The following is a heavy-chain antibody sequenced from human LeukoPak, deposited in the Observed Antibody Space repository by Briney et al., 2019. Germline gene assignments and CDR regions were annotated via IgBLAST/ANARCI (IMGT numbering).Heavy chain of an antibody. CDR2: IYYSGST. V-gene: IGHV4-39*01. D-gene: IGHD2-21*01. Sequence: SETLSLTCTVSGGSISSSNYYWGWIRQPPGKGLEWIGSIYYSGSTYYNLSLKSRVTISVDTSKNQFSLKLSSVTAADTAVYYCAKVVVKAEYFQHWGQGTLVTVSS. CDR3: AKVVVKAEYFQH. J-gene: IGHJ1*01. CDR1: GGSISSSNYY.